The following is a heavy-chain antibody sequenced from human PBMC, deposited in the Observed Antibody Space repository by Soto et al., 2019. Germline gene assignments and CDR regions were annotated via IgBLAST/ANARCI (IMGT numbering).Heavy chain of an antibody. CDR2: INEDGSDT. V-gene: IGHV3-7*01. Sequence: EVLMVESGGDLVQPGGSLRLSRSGSGFTFSSYWMNWVRQTPGKGLEWVANINEDGSDTYYMDSVKGRFTISRDNAKNSLYLQMNSLRAEDTAVYFCVGAHFDYWGQGTLVIVSS. D-gene: IGHD1-26*01. CDR3: VGAHFDY. CDR1: GFTFSSYW. J-gene: IGHJ4*02.